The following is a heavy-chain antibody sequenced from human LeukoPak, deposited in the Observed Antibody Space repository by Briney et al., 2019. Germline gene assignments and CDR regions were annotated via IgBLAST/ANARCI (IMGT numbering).Heavy chain of an antibody. CDR2: INHSGST. J-gene: IGHJ3*02. CDR3: ARLPSRLDAFDI. CDR1: GGSFSGYY. V-gene: IGHV4-34*01. Sequence: SETLSLTCAVYGGSFSGYYWSWIRQPPGKGLEWIGEINHSGSTNYNPSLKSRVTISVDTSENQFSLKLSSVTAADTAVYYCARLPSRLDAFDIWGQGTMVTVSS.